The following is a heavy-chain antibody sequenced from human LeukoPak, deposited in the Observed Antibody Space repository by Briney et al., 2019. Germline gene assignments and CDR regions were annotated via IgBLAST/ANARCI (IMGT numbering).Heavy chain of an antibody. CDR2: ISYDGSNK. Sequence: GGSLRLSCAASGFTFSSYGMHWVRQAPGKGLEWVAVISYDGSNKYYADSVKGRFTISRDNSKNTLYLQMNSLRAEDTAVYYCAKGYDFWSGYSLGTTYYFDYWGQGTLVTVSS. V-gene: IGHV3-30*18. CDR3: AKGYDFWSGYSLGTTYYFDY. D-gene: IGHD3-3*01. CDR1: GFTFSSYG. J-gene: IGHJ4*02.